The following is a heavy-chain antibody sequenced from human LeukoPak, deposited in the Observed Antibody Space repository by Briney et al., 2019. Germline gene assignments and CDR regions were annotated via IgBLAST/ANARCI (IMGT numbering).Heavy chain of an antibody. J-gene: IGHJ4*02. CDR3: ARDEGRGSYYGY. CDR2: INTDGSST. D-gene: IGHD1-26*01. CDR1: GFTFSSYA. Sequence: GGSLRLSCAASGFTFSSYAMSWVRQAPGKGLVWVSRINTDGSSTSYADSVKGRFTISRDNAKNTLYLQMNSLRAEDTAVYYCARDEGRGSYYGYWGQGTLVTVSS. V-gene: IGHV3-74*01.